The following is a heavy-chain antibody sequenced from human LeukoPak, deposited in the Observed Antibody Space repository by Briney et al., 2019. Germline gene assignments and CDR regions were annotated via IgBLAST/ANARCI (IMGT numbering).Heavy chain of an antibody. V-gene: IGHV3-21*01. CDR1: GFTFSSYS. CDR3: ARDGWPGSSYYRPFDY. CDR2: ISGSSSYI. Sequence: GGSLRLSCAASGFTFSSYSMNWVRQAPGKGLEWVSSISGSSSYIYYADSVKGRFTISRDNAKNSLYLQMNSLRAEDTAVYYCARDGWPGSSYYRPFDYWGQGTLVTVSS. J-gene: IGHJ4*02. D-gene: IGHD6-13*01.